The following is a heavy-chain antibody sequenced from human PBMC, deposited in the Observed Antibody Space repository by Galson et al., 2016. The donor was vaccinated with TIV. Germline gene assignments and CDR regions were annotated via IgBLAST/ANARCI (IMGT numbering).Heavy chain of an antibody. CDR1: GFTLSRYG. Sequence: SLRLSCAASGFTLSRYGMNWVRQAPGKGLVWVSHIQSDGSNEDYSDSVKGRFTISRDNSINMLYLQMNSLRVEDTAVYYCAREFSIPPRHYGMDVWGQGTTVTVSS. V-gene: IGHV3-30*03. D-gene: IGHD6-6*01. CDR3: AREFSIPPRHYGMDV. CDR2: IQSDGSNE. J-gene: IGHJ6*02.